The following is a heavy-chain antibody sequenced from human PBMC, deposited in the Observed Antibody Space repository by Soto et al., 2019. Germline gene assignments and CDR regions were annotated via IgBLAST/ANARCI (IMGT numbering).Heavy chain of an antibody. Sequence: SETLSLTCSVHGGSFSGYYWSWIRQPPGKGLEWIGEINHSGSTNYNPSLKSRVTISVDTSKNQFSLKLSSVTAADTAVYYCATWYYYDTSRYYYSDYWGHGTLITVS. J-gene: IGHJ4*01. D-gene: IGHD3-22*01. CDR3: ATWYYYDTSRYYYSDY. CDR1: GGSFSGYY. V-gene: IGHV4-34*01. CDR2: INHSGST.